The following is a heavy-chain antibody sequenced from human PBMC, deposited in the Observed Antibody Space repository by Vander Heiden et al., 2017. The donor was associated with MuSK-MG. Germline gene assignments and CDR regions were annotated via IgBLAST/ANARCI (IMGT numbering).Heavy chain of an antibody. J-gene: IGHJ3*02. D-gene: IGHD2-21*02. CDR3: ARDFCGGDCYSMGAFDI. CDR2: ISYDGSNK. CDR1: GFTFSRYA. V-gene: IGHV3-30*04. Sequence: QVQLVESGGGAVQPGWSLSLSCAASGFTFSRYAMHRVRQAPGKGLEWVAVISYDGSNKYYADSVKGRFTISRDNSKNTLYLQMNSLRAEDTAVYYCARDFCGGDCYSMGAFDIWGQGTMVTVSS.